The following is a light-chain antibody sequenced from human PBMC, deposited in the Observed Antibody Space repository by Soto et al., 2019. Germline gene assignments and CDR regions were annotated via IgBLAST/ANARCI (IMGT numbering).Light chain of an antibody. V-gene: IGKV3-20*01. CDR3: QQYGSSGT. CDR2: GAS. Sequence: EIALTQSPGTLSLSPGETATFSGRASRSVSNNYLAWYQQKPGQAPRLLSYGASNRATGIPDRFSGSGSGTDFTLTISRLEPEDFAVYYCQQYGSSGTFGQGTKVDIK. CDR1: RSVSNNY. J-gene: IGKJ1*01.